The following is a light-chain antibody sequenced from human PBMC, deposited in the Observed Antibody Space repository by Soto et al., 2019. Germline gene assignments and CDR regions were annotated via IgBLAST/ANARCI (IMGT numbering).Light chain of an antibody. Sequence: DIQMTQSPSSLSASVGDRVTITCQASQDISNYLNWYQQKPGKAPKLLIYDASNLETGVPSRFSGSGSGTDFTLLISSLQPEDIATYYCQQYDNLPLTFGGGTKVEIK. V-gene: IGKV1-33*01. J-gene: IGKJ4*01. CDR3: QQYDNLPLT. CDR2: DAS. CDR1: QDISNY.